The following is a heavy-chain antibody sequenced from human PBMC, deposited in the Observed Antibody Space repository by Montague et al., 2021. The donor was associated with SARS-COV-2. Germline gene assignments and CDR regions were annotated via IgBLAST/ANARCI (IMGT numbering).Heavy chain of an antibody. J-gene: IGHJ4*02. CDR3: SRVRYSDGWAFDY. V-gene: IGHV4-59*13. Sequence: SETLPLTCTVSSGSISNYYWSWIRQPPGKGLEWIGYVYSSGSTNYNPSLVGRVTMSVGTSKNQFSLQLLSVTAADTAVYYCSRVRYSDGWAFDYWGQGTLVTVSS. CDR1: SGSISNYY. D-gene: IGHD6-19*01. CDR2: VYSSGST.